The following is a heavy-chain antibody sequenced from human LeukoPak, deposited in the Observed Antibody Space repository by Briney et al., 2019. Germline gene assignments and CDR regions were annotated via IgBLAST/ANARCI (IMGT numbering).Heavy chain of an antibody. D-gene: IGHD3-22*01. V-gene: IGHV4-59*01. CDR1: GGSISSYY. Sequence: SETLSLTCTVSGGSISSYYWSWIRQPPGKGLEWIGYIYYSGSTNYNPSLKSRVTISVDTSKNQFSLKLSSVTAADTAVYYCARNYYDSSGYYRLDYWGQGTLVTVSS. J-gene: IGHJ4*02. CDR3: ARNYYDSSGYYRLDY. CDR2: IYYSGST.